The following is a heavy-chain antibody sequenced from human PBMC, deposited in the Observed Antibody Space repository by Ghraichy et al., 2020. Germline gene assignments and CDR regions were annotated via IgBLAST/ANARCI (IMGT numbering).Heavy chain of an antibody. J-gene: IGHJ4*02. CDR1: GFTFSNAW. CDR2: IKSKTDGETT. V-gene: IGHV3-15*01. D-gene: IGHD3-16*02. CDR3: TTDLYDDIWWNYRGDFDY. Sequence: GGSLRLSCAASGFTFSNAWMTWVRQAPGKGLEWVGRIKSKTDGETTDYAALVKGRFTISRDDSKTTLYLQMNSLKSEDTAVYYCTTDLYDDIWWNYRGDFDYWGQGTLVTVSS.